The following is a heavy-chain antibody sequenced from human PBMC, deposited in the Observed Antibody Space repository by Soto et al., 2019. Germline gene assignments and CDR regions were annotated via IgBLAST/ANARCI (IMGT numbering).Heavy chain of an antibody. V-gene: IGHV1-8*01. CDR3: ARSRVSGRFYLLDS. CDR1: GESLTNYD. Sequence: ASLKVSGTDSGESLTNYDINWVRQATGHGLEWMGWINPNSGNIGYAQRFQGRVTMTRGTAIRKAYMEVSSLRSDDTAVYYCARSRVSGRFYLLDSLGEGTLFPTSS. J-gene: IGHJ4*02. D-gene: IGHD3-10*01. CDR2: INPNSGNI.